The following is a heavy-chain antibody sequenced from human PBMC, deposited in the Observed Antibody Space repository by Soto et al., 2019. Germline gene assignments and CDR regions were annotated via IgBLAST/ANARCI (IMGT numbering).Heavy chain of an antibody. V-gene: IGHV5-10-1*01. Sequence: GESLKISCNGSGYSFSSYWITWVRQMPGKGLEWMGRIDPSDSYTNYSPSFQGHVTISADKSISTAYLQWSSLKASDTAMYYCERKAIFGVIIIAFDIWGQGTMVTV. CDR2: IDPSDSYT. D-gene: IGHD3-3*01. J-gene: IGHJ3*02. CDR1: GYSFSSYW. CDR3: ERKAIFGVIIIAFDI.